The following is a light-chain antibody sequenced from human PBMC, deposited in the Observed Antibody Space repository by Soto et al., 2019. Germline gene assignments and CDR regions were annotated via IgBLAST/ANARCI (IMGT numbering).Light chain of an antibody. CDR3: QQYGRSPLT. CDR2: GAS. J-gene: IGKJ4*01. V-gene: IGKV3-20*01. CDR1: QSVNTRY. Sequence: EIVLTQSPGTLSLSPGERVTLSCRASQSVNTRYLPWYQQKPGQAPRLLIYGASSRDTCIPDRFSGSGSGTDFTLTSGRLEPEDFAMYYVQQYGRSPLTFGGGTKVEIK.